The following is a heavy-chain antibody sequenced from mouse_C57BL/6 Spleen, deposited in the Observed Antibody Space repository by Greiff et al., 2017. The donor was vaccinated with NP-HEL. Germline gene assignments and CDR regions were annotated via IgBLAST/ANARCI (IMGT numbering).Heavy chain of an antibody. D-gene: IGHD4-1*02. CDR1: GYTFTTYP. Sequence: QVTLKVSGAELVKPGASVKMSCKASGYTFTTYPIEWMKQNHGKSLEWIGNFHPYNDDTKYNEKFKGKATLTVEKSSSTVYLELSRLTSDDSAVYYCARGNFNWGGYFDVWGTGTTVTVSS. V-gene: IGHV1-47*01. CDR2: FHPYNDDT. J-gene: IGHJ1*03. CDR3: ARGNFNWGGYFDV.